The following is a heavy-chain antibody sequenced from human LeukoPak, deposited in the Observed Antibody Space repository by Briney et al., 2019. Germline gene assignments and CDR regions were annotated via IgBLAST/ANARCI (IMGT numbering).Heavy chain of an antibody. Sequence: SGTLSLTCAVSGGSISSSNWWSWVRQPPGKGLEWIGEIYHSGSTNYNPSLKSRVTISVDKSKNQFSLKLSSVTAADTAVYYCARALYYYDSSGLCYFDYWGQGTLVTVSS. D-gene: IGHD3-22*01. J-gene: IGHJ4*02. V-gene: IGHV4-4*02. CDR1: GGSISSSNW. CDR2: IYHSGST. CDR3: ARALYYYDSSGLCYFDY.